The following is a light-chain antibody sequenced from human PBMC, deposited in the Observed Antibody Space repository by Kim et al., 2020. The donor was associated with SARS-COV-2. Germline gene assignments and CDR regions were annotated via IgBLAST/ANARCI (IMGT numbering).Light chain of an antibody. CDR3: QQYGGSPYT. J-gene: IGKJ2*01. CDR2: GAS. V-gene: IGKV3-20*01. CDR1: QSLSRSY. Sequence: SPGERDTLSCRASQSLSRSYLAWYQQKPGQAPRLLFYGASSRATGIPDRFSGSGSGTDFTLTINRLEPEDFAVYYCQQYGGSPYTFGQGTKLEI.